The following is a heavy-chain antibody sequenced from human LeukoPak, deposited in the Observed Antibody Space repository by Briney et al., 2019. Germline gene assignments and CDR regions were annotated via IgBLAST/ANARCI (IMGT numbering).Heavy chain of an antibody. CDR2: ISGSGGST. D-gene: IGHD2-15*01. V-gene: IGHV3-23*01. CDR3: AKDGCSGGSCHYFDY. Sequence: GGSLRLSCAASGFTFSSYAMSWVRQAPGKGLEWVSAISGSGGSTYYADSVKGRFTISRDNSKNTLYLQMNSLRAEDTAVYYCAKDGCSGGSCHYFDYWGQGTLVTVSS. J-gene: IGHJ4*02. CDR1: GFTFSSYA.